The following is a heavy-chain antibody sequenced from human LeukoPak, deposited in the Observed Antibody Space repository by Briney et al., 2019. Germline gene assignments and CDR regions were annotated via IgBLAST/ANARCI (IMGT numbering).Heavy chain of an antibody. V-gene: IGHV1-2*02. D-gene: IGHD3-3*01. Sequence: GASVKVSCKASGYTFTAYYIHWVRQAPGQGLEWMGWINPNSSDTNYAQKFQGRVTMTRDKSINTVYMELSGLRSDDTAVFYCARDYRFRITTFGGGRRNWFDPWGQGTLVTVSS. CDR2: INPNSSDT. J-gene: IGHJ5*02. CDR1: GYTFTAYY. CDR3: ARDYRFRITTFGGGRRNWFDP.